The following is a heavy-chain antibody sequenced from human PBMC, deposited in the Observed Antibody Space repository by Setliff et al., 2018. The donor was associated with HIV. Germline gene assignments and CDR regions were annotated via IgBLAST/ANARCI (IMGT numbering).Heavy chain of an antibody. V-gene: IGHV3-30*01. CDR3: ASSPSWGTYRYGLDY. J-gene: IGHJ4*02. CDR1: GFTFSDPV. Sequence: GGSLRLSCTASGFTFSDPVMHWVRQPPGKGLEWVAAISVDGSGKFYADSVKGRFTISRDNSRNTLYLQMNSLRDEDTAVYYCASSPSWGTYRYGLDYWGQGTLVTVSS. CDR2: ISVDGSGK. D-gene: IGHD3-16*02.